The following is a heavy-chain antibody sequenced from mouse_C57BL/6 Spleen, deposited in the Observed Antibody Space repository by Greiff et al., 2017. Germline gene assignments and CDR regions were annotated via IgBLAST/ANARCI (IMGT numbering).Heavy chain of an antibody. V-gene: IGHV1-22*01. CDR3: ARRGWLLDLFYFDY. J-gene: IGHJ2*01. CDR1: GYTFTDYN. D-gene: IGHD2-3*01. CDR2: INPNNGGT. Sequence: EVQLQQSGPELVKPGASVKMSCQASGYTFTDYNMHWVKQSHGKSLAWIGYINPNNGGTSYNQKFKGKATLTVNQSSITAYMELRSLTSEDAAVYYCARRGWLLDLFYFDYWGQGTTLTVSS.